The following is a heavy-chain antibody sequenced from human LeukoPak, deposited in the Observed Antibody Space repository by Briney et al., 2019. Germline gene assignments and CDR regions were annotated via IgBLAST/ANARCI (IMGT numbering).Heavy chain of an antibody. CDR2: MNSDGSIT. Sequence: GSLRLSCAASGFTFSSYWMHWVRQAPGKGLEWVSRMNSDGSITNYADSVKGRFTISRDNAKNTLYLQMNSLRAEDTAVYYCATAGSYRFDYWGQGTLVTVSS. J-gene: IGHJ4*02. CDR1: GFTFSSYW. CDR3: ATAGSYRFDY. V-gene: IGHV3-74*01. D-gene: IGHD1-26*01.